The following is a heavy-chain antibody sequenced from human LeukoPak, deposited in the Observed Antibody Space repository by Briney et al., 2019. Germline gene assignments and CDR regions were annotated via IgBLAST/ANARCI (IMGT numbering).Heavy chain of an antibody. J-gene: IGHJ6*02. V-gene: IGHV2-70*11. CDR2: IDWDDAK. CDR1: GFSFGTRRVC. Sequence: SGPWLLTAPQPVTPSRTPSGFSFGTRRVCVSCIRQPPGKALAWLARIDWDDAKYYNISLKTRLTISKDTSKNQVVLTMTKVDPVDTGTYYCARILNVAATTVGMDVWGQGTTVTVSS. CDR3: ARILNVAATTVGMDV. D-gene: IGHD1-26*01.